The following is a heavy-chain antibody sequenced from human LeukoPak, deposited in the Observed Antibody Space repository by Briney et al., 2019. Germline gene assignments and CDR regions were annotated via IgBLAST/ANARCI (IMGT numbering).Heavy chain of an antibody. V-gene: IGHV1-18*01. Sequence: VASVKVSCTASGYTFTNYGISWVRQAPGQGLEWMGWINTYNGNTNYAQKLQGRVTMTRDTSISTAYMELSRLRSDDTAVYYCARVGSSRQNGAFDIWGQGTMVTVSS. D-gene: IGHD6-13*01. CDR1: GYTFTNYG. CDR3: ARVGSSRQNGAFDI. J-gene: IGHJ3*02. CDR2: INTYNGNT.